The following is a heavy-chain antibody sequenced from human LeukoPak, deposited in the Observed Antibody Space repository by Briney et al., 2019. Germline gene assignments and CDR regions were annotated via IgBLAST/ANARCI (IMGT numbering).Heavy chain of an antibody. CDR1: GFTFSTHA. D-gene: IGHD6-19*01. J-gene: IGHJ4*02. Sequence: GGSLRLSCAASGFTFSTHAVTWVRQAPGKGLEWVSAVTGSGSRTYYADSVKGRFTISRDNSKNTLYLQMDSLRAEDTAVYYCARDPGVRWLVGFDYWGQGTLVTVSS. CDR3: ARDPGVRWLVGFDY. CDR2: VTGSGSRT. V-gene: IGHV3-23*01.